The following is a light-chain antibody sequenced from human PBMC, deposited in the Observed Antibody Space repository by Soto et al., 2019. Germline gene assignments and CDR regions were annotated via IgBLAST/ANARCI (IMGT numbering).Light chain of an antibody. CDR3: QQYAYWPKT. J-gene: IGKJ1*01. CDR2: GAS. V-gene: IGKV3-20*01. CDR1: QSISSSY. Sequence: EIVLTQSPGILSLSPGERASLSCGASQSISSSYLAWYQQKPGQAPRLLIYGASSRATGIPARFSGSGSGTNFTLTISSLQSEDFAVYYCQQYAYWPKTFGQGTKVDIK.